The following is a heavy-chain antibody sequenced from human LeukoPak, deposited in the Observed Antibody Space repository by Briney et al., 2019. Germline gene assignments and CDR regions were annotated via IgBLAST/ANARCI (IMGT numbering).Heavy chain of an antibody. Sequence: GPSVKVSCKASGYTFTGYYMHWVRQAPGQGLEWMGWISAYNGNTNYAQKLQGRVTMTTDTSTSTAYMELRSLRSDDTAVYYCARDEVGSSWYGHAFDIWGQGTMVTVSS. V-gene: IGHV1-18*04. CDR2: ISAYNGNT. J-gene: IGHJ3*02. D-gene: IGHD6-13*01. CDR1: GYTFTGYY. CDR3: ARDEVGSSWYGHAFDI.